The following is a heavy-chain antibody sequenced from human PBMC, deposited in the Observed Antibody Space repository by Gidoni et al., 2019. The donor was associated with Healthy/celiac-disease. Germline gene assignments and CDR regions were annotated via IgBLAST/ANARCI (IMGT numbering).Heavy chain of an antibody. CDR2: ISWNSGSI. CDR3: AKDIGGNYGYFDY. D-gene: IGHD1-7*01. CDR1: GFTFDAYA. J-gene: IGHJ4*02. Sequence: EVQLVESGGGLVQPGRSLRLSCAASGFTFDAYAMHWVRQAPRKGLEWVSGISWNSGSIGYADSVKGRFTISRDNAKNSLYLQMNSLRAEDTALYYCAKDIGGNYGYFDYWGQGTLVTVSS. V-gene: IGHV3-9*01.